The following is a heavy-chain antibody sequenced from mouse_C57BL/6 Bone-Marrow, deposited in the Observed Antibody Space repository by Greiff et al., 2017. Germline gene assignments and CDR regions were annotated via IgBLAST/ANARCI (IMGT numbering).Heavy chain of an antibody. D-gene: IGHD1-1*01. CDR2: IDPENGDT. CDR1: GFNIKDDY. Sequence: VQLQQSGAELVRPGASVKLSCTASGFNIKDDYMHWVKQRPEQGLEWIGWIDPENGDTEYASKFQGKATITADTSSNTAYLQLSSLTSEDTAVYYCTTGVITTVVASYYLDYWGQGTTLTVSS. V-gene: IGHV14-4*01. J-gene: IGHJ2*01. CDR3: TTGVITTVVASYYLDY.